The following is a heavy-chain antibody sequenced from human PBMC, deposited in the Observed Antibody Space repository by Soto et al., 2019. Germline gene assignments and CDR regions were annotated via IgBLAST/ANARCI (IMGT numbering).Heavy chain of an antibody. V-gene: IGHV3-9*01. CDR3: AKGMYRGYSFDAFDI. D-gene: IGHD5-18*01. J-gene: IGHJ3*02. Sequence: SLRLSCAASGFTLDDYAMHWVRQAPGKGLEWVSGISWNSGSIGYADSVKGRFTISRDNAKNYLYLQMNSLRAEDTALYYCAKGMYRGYSFDAFDIWGQGTMVTVSS. CDR2: ISWNSGSI. CDR1: GFTLDDYA.